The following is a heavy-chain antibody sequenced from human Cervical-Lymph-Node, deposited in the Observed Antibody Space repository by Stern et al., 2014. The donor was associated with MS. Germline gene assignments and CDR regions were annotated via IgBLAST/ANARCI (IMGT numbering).Heavy chain of an antibody. CDR3: ARAPYDFTNWYGLDV. J-gene: IGHJ6*02. CDR1: CGSLSSYY. CDR2: MYFSGSS. D-gene: IGHD1-1*01. V-gene: IGHV4-59*01. Sequence: QVQLVESGPGLVKPSETLSLTCTVSCGSLSSYYWSWIRQPPGKGLEWGGHMYFSGSSNYNPSFKSRVTISVDMSKNQFSLRLSSVTAADTAVYYCARAPYDFTNWYGLDVWGQGTTVTVSS.